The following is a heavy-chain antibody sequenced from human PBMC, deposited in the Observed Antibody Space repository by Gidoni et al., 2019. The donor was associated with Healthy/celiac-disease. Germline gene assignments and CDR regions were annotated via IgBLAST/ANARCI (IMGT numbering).Heavy chain of an antibody. Sequence: QVKLQESGPGLVKPSETLSLTCTVSGGSISSYYWSWIRQPPGKGLEWIGYIYYSGSTNYNPSLKSRVTIPVDTSKNQFSLKLCSVTAADTAVYYCARDGGDCSGGSCYGGDWFDPWGQGTLFTVSS. CDR1: GGSISSYY. J-gene: IGHJ5*02. D-gene: IGHD2-15*01. CDR2: IYYSGST. V-gene: IGHV4-59*01. CDR3: ARDGGDCSGGSCYGGDWFDP.